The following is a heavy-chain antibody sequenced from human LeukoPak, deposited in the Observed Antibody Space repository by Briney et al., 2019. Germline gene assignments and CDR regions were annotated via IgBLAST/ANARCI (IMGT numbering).Heavy chain of an antibody. Sequence: SETLSLTCTVSGGSISSHYWSWIRQPPGKGLEWIGYICYSGSTNYNPSLKSRVTISVDTSKNQFSLKLSSVTAADTAVYYCARDRDYYDSSLGYWGQGTLVTVSS. CDR3: ARDRDYYDSSLGY. D-gene: IGHD3-22*01. J-gene: IGHJ4*02. V-gene: IGHV4-59*11. CDR2: ICYSGST. CDR1: GGSISSHY.